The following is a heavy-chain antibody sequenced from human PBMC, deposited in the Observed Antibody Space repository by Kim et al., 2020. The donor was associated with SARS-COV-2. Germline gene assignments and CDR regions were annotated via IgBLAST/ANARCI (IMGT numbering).Heavy chain of an antibody. V-gene: IGHV3-30-3*01. J-gene: IGHJ4*02. D-gene: IGHD2-21*02. CDR3: ARGVVGVVTAPDY. CDR1: GFTFSNNA. CDR2: ISYDGSNK. Sequence: GSLRLSCAASGFTFSNNAMHWVRQAPGKGLEWVAVISYDGSNKYYADSVKGRFTISRDNSKNTLYLQMNSLRPEDTAVYYCARGVVGVVTAPDYWGQGTLVTVSS.